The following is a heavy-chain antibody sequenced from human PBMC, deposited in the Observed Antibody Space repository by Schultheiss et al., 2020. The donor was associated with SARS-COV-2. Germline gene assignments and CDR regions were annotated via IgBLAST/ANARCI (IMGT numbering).Heavy chain of an antibody. Sequence: GGSLRLSCAASGFTFSSYAMSWVRQAPGKGLEWVSAISGSGGSTYYADSVKGRFTISRDNSENTLYLQMNSLRAEDTAVYYCAKARGSGSYYPRYGMDVWGQGTTVTVSS. CDR1: GFTFSSYA. V-gene: IGHV3-23*01. CDR3: AKARGSGSYYPRYGMDV. D-gene: IGHD3-10*01. J-gene: IGHJ6*02. CDR2: ISGSGGST.